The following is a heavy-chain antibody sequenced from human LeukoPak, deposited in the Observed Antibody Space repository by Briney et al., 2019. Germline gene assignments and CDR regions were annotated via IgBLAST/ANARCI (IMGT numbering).Heavy chain of an antibody. CDR3: ARVTKVEMGIFDY. Sequence: GGSLRLSCAASGFTFDTYNFNWVRQAPGKGLEWVATIRSYSSYIHYGDSVKGRFTISRDDAERSVYLQMDNVRVEDTAVYYCARVTKVEMGIFDYWGQGALVTVSS. V-gene: IGHV3-21*01. CDR2: IRSYSSYI. CDR1: GFTFDTYN. J-gene: IGHJ4*02. D-gene: IGHD5-24*01.